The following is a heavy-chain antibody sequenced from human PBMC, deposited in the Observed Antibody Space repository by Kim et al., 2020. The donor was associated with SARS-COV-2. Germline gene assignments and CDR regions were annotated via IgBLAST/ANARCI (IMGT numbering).Heavy chain of an antibody. CDR3: ARAVGAVWFGELFLAVDY. V-gene: IGHV4-59*13. CDR1: GGSISSYY. J-gene: IGHJ4*02. CDR2: IYYSGST. D-gene: IGHD3-10*01. Sequence: SETLSLTCTVSGGSISSYYWSWIRQPPGKGLEWIGYIYYSGSTNYNPSLKSRVTISVDTSKNQFSLKLSSVTAADTAVYYCARAVGAVWFGELFLAVDYWGQGTLVTVSS.